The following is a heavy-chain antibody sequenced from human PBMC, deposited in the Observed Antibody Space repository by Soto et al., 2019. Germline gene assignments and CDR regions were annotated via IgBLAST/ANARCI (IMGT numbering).Heavy chain of an antibody. CDR3: ARVRPAYGVYFDY. CDR2: IKQDGSEK. J-gene: IGHJ4*02. V-gene: IGHV3-7*01. D-gene: IGHD3-10*01. CDR1: GFTFSSYW. Sequence: PGGSLRLSCAASGFTFSSYWMSWVRQAPGKGLEWVANIKQDGSEKYYVDSVKGRFTISRDNAKNSLYLQMNSLRVEDTAVYYCARVRPAYGVYFDYWGQGTLVTVSS.